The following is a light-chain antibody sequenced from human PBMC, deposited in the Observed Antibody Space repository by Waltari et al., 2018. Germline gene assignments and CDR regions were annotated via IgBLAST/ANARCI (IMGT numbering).Light chain of an antibody. V-gene: IGLV3-25*03. CDR3: QSADSSGTSGV. CDR2: RDS. CDR1: TLPTQF. Sequence: SYELTQPPSVSVSPGQPARITCSGHTLPTQFAYWYQQKPGQAPVLVIYRDSERPSGIPERCSGSTSGTTVTLTITGVQAEDEADYYCQSADSSGTSGVFGGGTKVTVL. J-gene: IGLJ3*02.